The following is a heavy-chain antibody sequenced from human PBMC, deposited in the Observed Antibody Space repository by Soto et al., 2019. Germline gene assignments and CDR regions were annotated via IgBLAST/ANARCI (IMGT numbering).Heavy chain of an antibody. CDR3: VSQGIDYLHGLVDV. CDR2: VYYTGDT. CDR1: SGPDRSHN. J-gene: IGHJ6*02. Sequence: QVQLQQSGPRLVKPSETLSLTCTVSSGPDRSHNWGWIRQPPGRGLEWIGYVYYTGDTAYNPSLRSRVSIQADTSTNDTSLTLSSVTAADTAVYYCVSQGIDYLHGLVDVWGQGTRSASP. D-gene: IGHD4-17*01. V-gene: IGHV4-59*08.